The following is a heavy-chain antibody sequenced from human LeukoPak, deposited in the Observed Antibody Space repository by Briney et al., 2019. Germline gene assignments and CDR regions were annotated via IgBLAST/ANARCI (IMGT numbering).Heavy chain of an antibody. CDR1: GGSISSGFYD. CDR3: TKGRGI. J-gene: IGHJ4*02. V-gene: IGHV4-61*09. CDR2: IYTSKSM. D-gene: IGHD3-10*01. Sequence: SETLSLTCTVSGGSISSGFYDWYWIRQPAGKGLEWIGHIYTSKSMNYNPSLKSRVTISVDTSKNQFSLKLTSVTAGDTAVYYCTKGRGIWGQGTLVTVSS.